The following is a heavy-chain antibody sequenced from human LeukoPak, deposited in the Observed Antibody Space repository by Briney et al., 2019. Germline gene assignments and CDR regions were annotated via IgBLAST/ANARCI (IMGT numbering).Heavy chain of an antibody. V-gene: IGHV1-69*04. CDR2: IIPILGIA. Sequence: SVKVSCKASGGTFSSYAISWVRQAPGQGPEWMGRIIPILGIANYAQKFQGRVTITADKSTSTAYMELSSLRSEETAVYYCARVEPPPAYGMDVWGQGTTVTVSS. CDR3: ARVEPPPAYGMDV. J-gene: IGHJ6*02. CDR1: GGTFSSYA.